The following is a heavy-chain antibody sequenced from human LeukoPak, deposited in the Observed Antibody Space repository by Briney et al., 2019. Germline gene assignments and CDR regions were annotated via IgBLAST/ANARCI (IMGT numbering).Heavy chain of an antibody. Sequence: PSETLSLTCTVSGGSISSSSYYWGWIRQPPGKGLEWIGSIYYSGSTYYNPSLKSRVTISVDTSKNQFCLKLSSVTAADTAVYYCARLLYCSSTSCLYYFDYWGQGTLVTVSS. V-gene: IGHV4-39*01. J-gene: IGHJ4*02. D-gene: IGHD2-2*01. CDR2: IYYSGST. CDR1: GGSISSSSYY. CDR3: ARLLYCSSTSCLYYFDY.